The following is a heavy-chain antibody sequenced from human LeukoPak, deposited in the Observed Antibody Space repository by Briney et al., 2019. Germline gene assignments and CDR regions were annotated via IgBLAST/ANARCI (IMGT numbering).Heavy chain of an antibody. D-gene: IGHD3-3*01. V-gene: IGHV3-66*01. J-gene: IGHJ6*02. CDR2: IYSGGST. Sequence: GGSLRLSCAASGFTVSSNYMSWVRQAPGKGLEWVSVIYSGGSTYYADSVKGRFTISRDNSKNTLYLQMNSLRAEDTAVYYCARVKADFWSNYGMDVWGQGTTVTVSS. CDR3: ARVKADFWSNYGMDV. CDR1: GFTVSSNY.